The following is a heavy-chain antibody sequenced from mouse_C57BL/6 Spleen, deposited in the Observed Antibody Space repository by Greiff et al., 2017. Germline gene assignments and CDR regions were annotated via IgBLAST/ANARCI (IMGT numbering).Heavy chain of an antibody. CDR2: IHPSDSDT. V-gene: IGHV1-74*01. D-gene: IGHD1-1*01. Sequence: IQLQQPGAELVKPGASVKVSCKASGYTFTSYWMHWVKQRPGQGLEWIGRIHPSDSDTNYNQKFKGKATLTVDKSSSAAYMQLSSLTSEDSAVYYCAIRELRSGFAYWGQGTLVTVSA. CDR3: AIRELRSGFAY. CDR1: GYTFTSYW. J-gene: IGHJ3*01.